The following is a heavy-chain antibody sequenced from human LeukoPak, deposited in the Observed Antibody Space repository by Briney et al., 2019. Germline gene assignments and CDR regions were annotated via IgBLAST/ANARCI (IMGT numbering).Heavy chain of an antibody. CDR2: ISDDGSRQ. V-gene: IGHV3-30-3*01. J-gene: IGHJ4*02. CDR3: VKDRTGTYTLDY. Sequence: PGRSLRLSCAATGFTFSNSAIHWGRQAPGKGLEWVAFISDDGSRQHYADSVKGRFTISRDNSKNTLNLQMNSLRAEDTAVYYCVKDRTGTYTLDYWGQGTLVTVSS. CDR1: GFTFSNSA. D-gene: IGHD3-10*01.